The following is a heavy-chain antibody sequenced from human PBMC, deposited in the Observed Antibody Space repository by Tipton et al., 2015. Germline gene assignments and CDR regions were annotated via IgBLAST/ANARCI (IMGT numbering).Heavy chain of an antibody. V-gene: IGHV5-51*01. CDR2: IYPADSDS. CDR3: ARLGGSGSYSNYDN. D-gene: IGHD3-10*01. J-gene: IGHJ4*02. Sequence: QLVQSGAEVKKPGESLKISCKGSGYNFANYWIAWVRQMPGKGLEWMGIIYPADSDSRYSPSFEGRVTMSADKSTSTAYLQWNSLQGSDTAMYYCARLGGSGSYSNYDNWGLGTLVTVSS. CDR1: GYNFANYW.